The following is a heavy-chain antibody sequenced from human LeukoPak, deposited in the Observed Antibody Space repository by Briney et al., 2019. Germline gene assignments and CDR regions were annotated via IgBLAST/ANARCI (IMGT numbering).Heavy chain of an antibody. D-gene: IGHD1-26*01. CDR3: ARGRIGESYYCYYGMDV. V-gene: IGHV1-69*13. J-gene: IGHJ6*02. Sequence: SVKVSCKASGGTFSSYAISWVRQAPGQGLEWMGGIIPIFGTANYAQKFQGRVTITADESTSTAYMELSSLRSEDTAVYYCARGRIGESYYCYYGMDVWGQGTTVTVSS. CDR1: GGTFSSYA. CDR2: IIPIFGTA.